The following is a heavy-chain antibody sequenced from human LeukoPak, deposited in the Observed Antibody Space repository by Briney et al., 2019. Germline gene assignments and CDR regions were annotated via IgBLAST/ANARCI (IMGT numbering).Heavy chain of an antibody. Sequence: SQTLSLTCTVSGGSISSGSYYWSWIRQPAGKGLEWIGRIYTSGSTNYNPFLKSRVTISVDTSKNQFSLKVTSVTAADTAVYYCARTSTDIVRGYNWFDPWGQGTLVTVSS. J-gene: IGHJ5*02. CDR3: ARTSTDIVRGYNWFDP. D-gene: IGHD5-12*01. CDR2: IYTSGST. V-gene: IGHV4-61*02. CDR1: GGSISSGSYY.